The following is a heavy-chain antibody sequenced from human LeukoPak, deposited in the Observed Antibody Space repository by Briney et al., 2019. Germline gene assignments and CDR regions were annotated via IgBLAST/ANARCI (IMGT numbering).Heavy chain of an antibody. V-gene: IGHV4-59*08. D-gene: IGHD3-10*01. CDR2: IYYSGST. CDR1: GGSISSYY. Sequence: SETLSLTCTVSGGSISSYYWSWIRQPPGKGLEWIGYIYYSGSTNYNPSLKSRVTISVDTSKNQFSLKLSSVTAADTAVYYCARVPGRYYYGSGSQIFDYWGQGTLVTVSS. CDR3: ARVPGRYYYGSGSQIFDY. J-gene: IGHJ4*02.